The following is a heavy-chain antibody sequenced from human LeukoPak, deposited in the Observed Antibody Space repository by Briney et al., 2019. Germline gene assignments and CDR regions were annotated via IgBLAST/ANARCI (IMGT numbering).Heavy chain of an antibody. D-gene: IGHD5-24*01. CDR3: ARGLLDGYTHPAAFDI. CDR2: IYYSGST. J-gene: IGHJ3*02. CDR1: GGSISSYY. V-gene: IGHV4-59*01. Sequence: PSETLSLTCTVSGGSISSYYWSWIWQPPGKRLEWIGYIYYSGSTNYNPSLKSRVTISVDTSKNQFSLKLSSVTAADTAVYYCARGLLDGYTHPAAFDIWGQGTMVTVSS.